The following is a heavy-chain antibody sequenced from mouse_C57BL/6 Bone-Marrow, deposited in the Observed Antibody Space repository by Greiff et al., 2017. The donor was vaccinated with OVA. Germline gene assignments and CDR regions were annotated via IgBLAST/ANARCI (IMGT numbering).Heavy chain of an antibody. D-gene: IGHD2-4*01. CDR1: GYTFTDYY. J-gene: IGHJ3*01. Sequence: QVHVKQSGPELVKPGASVKISCKASGYTFTDYYINWVKQRPGQGLEWIGWIFPGSGSTYYNEKFKGKATLTVDKSSSTAYMLLSSLTSEDSAVYFCARRYYDYDGGAWFAYWGQGTLVTVSA. CDR3: ARRYYDYDGGAWFAY. V-gene: IGHV1-75*01. CDR2: IFPGSGST.